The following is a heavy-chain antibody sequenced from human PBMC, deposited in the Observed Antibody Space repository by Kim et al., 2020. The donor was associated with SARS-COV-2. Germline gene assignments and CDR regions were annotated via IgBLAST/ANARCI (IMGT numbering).Heavy chain of an antibody. D-gene: IGHD3-3*01. J-gene: IGHJ5*02. Sequence: VKGRFTISRDNSKNTLYLQMNSLRAEDTAVYYCAKGVPWDDFWSGFGFDPWGQGTLVTVSS. V-gene: IGHV3-30*02. CDR3: AKGVPWDDFWSGFGFDP.